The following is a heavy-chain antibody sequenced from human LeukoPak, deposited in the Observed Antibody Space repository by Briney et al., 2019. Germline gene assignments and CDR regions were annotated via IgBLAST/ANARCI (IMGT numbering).Heavy chain of an antibody. V-gene: IGHV4-59*08. D-gene: IGHD6-13*01. Sequence: SETLSLTCAVYGGSFSSYYWSWIRQPPGKGLEWIGYIYYSGSTNYNPSLKSRVTISVDTSKNQFSLKLSSVTAADTAVYYCARHHHNTESLIAAAQFDYWGQGTLVTVSS. CDR1: GGSFSSYY. J-gene: IGHJ4*02. CDR3: ARHHHNTESLIAAAQFDY. CDR2: IYYSGST.